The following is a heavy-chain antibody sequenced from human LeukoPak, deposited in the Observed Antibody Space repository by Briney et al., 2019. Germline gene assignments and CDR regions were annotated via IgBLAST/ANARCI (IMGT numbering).Heavy chain of an antibody. CDR1: GGSVSSYY. V-gene: IGHV4-59*02. CDR3: ARAGVGATNFFFDY. D-gene: IGHD1-26*01. CDR2: IYYSGST. J-gene: IGHJ4*02. Sequence: PSETLSLTCTVSGGSVSSYYWSWIRQPPGKGLEWIGYIYYSGSTNYNPSLKSRVTISVDTSKNQFSLKLSSVTAADTAVYYCARAGVGATNFFFDYWGQGTLVTVS.